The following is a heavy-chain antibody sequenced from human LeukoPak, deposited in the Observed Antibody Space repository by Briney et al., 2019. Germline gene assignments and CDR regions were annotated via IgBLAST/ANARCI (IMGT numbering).Heavy chain of an antibody. D-gene: IGHD2-2*02. V-gene: IGHV4-59*01. CDR3: ARLYRGDAFDI. J-gene: IGHJ3*02. Sequence: SETLSLTCTVSGGSISSYYWSWIRQPPGKGLEWIGYIYYSGSTNYNPSLKSRVTISVDTSKNQFSLKLSSVTAADTAVYYCARLYRGDAFDIWGQGTMVTVSS. CDR2: IYYSGST. CDR1: GGSISSYY.